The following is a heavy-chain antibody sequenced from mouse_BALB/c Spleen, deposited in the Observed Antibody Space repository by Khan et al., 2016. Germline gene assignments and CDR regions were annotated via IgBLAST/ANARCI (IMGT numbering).Heavy chain of an antibody. CDR3: AREGLRRGFAY. D-gene: IGHD2-4*01. Sequence: EVELVESGGGLVKPGGSLKLSCAASGFTFSDYYMYWVRQTPEKRLEWVATISAGGSYTYYPDSVKGRFTISRDNAKHNLYLQMSSLKSEDTAMYYCAREGLRRGFAYWGQGTLVTVSA. CDR1: GFTFSDYY. J-gene: IGHJ3*01. CDR2: ISAGGSYT. V-gene: IGHV5-4*02.